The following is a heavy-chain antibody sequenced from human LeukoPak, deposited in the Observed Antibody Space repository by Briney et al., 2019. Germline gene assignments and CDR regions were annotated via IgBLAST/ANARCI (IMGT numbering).Heavy chain of an antibody. J-gene: IGHJ4*02. D-gene: IGHD3-10*01. CDR2: VYSSGNT. CDR3: VRDRELTY. CDR1: GGSINAYY. Sequence: PSETLSLTCTVSGGSINAYYWSWIRQPPGKGLEWIGYVYSSGNTNYSPSLKGRAIISADTSKNQFSLKLTSVTAADTAVYYCVRDRELTYWGQGILVTVSS. V-gene: IGHV4-4*08.